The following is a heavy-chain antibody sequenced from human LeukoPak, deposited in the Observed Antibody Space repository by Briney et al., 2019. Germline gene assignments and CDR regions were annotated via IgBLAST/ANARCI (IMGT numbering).Heavy chain of an antibody. J-gene: IGHJ6*03. CDR1: GFTFSSYW. CDR3: AASIAGTGAYYYYYMDV. D-gene: IGHD6-6*01. CDR2: INSDGSST. Sequence: PGGSLRLSCAASGFTFSSYWMHWVRQAPGKGLVWVSRINSDGSSTSYADSVKGRFTISRDNAKNTLYLQMNSLRAEDTAVYYCAASIAGTGAYYYYYMDVWGKGTTVTVSS. V-gene: IGHV3-74*01.